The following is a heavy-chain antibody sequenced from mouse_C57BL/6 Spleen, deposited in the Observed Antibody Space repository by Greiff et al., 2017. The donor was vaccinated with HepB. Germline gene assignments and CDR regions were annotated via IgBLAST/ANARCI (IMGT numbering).Heavy chain of an antibody. D-gene: IGHD3-3*01. CDR2: INYDGSST. J-gene: IGHJ1*03. CDR3: ARDRARGWYFDV. CDR1: GFTFSDYY. Sequence: EVMLVESEGGLVQPGSSMKLSCTASGFTFSDYYMAWVRQVPEKGLEWVANINYDGSSTYYLDSLKSRFIISRDNAKNILYLQMSSLKSEDTATYYRARDRARGWYFDVWGTGTTVTVSS. V-gene: IGHV5-16*01.